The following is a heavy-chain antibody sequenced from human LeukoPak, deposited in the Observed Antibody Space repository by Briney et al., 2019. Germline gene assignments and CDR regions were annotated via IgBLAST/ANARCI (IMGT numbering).Heavy chain of an antibody. Sequence: SETLSLTCTVSGRSISSYYWSWIRQPPGKGLEWIGYIYYSGSTNYNTSLKSRVTISVDTSKNQFSLKLSSVTAADTAVYYCARAGRIAAVYYMDVWGKGTTVTVSS. CDR1: GRSISSYY. CDR2: IYYSGST. V-gene: IGHV4-59*01. D-gene: IGHD6-13*01. J-gene: IGHJ6*03. CDR3: ARAGRIAAVYYMDV.